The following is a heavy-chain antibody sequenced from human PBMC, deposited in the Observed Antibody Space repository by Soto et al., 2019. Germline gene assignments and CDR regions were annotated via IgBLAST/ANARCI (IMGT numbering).Heavy chain of an antibody. CDR3: ARGAADTAMVDS. CDR1: GGSIRSYY. Sequence: SETLSLTCTVSGGSIRSYYWTWIRQAPGKGLEWLGYIFYSGSTFYNPSLKRRVTISIRKSKSQFSLQLTSVTAADTAVYYWARGAADTAMVDSWGQGTQVTVSS. D-gene: IGHD5-18*01. V-gene: IGHV4-59*01. J-gene: IGHJ4*02. CDR2: IFYSGST.